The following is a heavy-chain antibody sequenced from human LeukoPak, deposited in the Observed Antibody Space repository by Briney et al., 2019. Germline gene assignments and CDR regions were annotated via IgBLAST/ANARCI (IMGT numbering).Heavy chain of an antibody. D-gene: IGHD2-21*02. J-gene: IGHJ4*02. Sequence: GSLLLSCAASGFTFSSYAMHWVRQAPGKGLEWVSAISGGGGSTYYADSVKGRFTISRDNSKDTLYLQMNSLRAEDTAVYYCAKDFCGGDCYRPQYWGQGTLVTVSS. CDR2: ISGGGGST. CDR3: AKDFCGGDCYRPQY. V-gene: IGHV3-23*01. CDR1: GFTFSSYA.